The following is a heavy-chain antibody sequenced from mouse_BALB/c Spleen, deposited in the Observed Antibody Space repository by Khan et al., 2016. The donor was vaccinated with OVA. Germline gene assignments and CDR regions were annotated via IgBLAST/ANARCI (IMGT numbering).Heavy chain of an antibody. CDR2: IYPGNVNT. D-gene: IGHD2-1*01. J-gene: IGHJ4*01. CDR1: GYTFTSYY. CDR3: ARWGGNYPSYAMDY. V-gene: IGHV1S56*01. Sequence: VQLQESGPELVKPGASVRISCKASGYTFTSYYIHWVKQRPGQGLEWIGWIYPGNVNTKYNEKFKGKATLTADKSSSTAYMQLSSLTSEDSAVYCCARWGGNYPSYAMDYWGQGTSVTVSS.